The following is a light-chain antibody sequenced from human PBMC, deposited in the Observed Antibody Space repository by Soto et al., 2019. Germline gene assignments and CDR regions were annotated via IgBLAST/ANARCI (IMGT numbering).Light chain of an antibody. V-gene: IGKV3-20*01. Sequence: EIVLTQSPCTLSLSPGERATLSCRASQSVSSSYLAWYRQKPGQAPRLLIYGASSRATGIPDRFSGSGSGTDFTLTITRLEPEDFAVYYCQQYGSSPRTFGQGTKVDIK. J-gene: IGKJ1*01. CDR2: GAS. CDR1: QSVSSSY. CDR3: QQYGSSPRT.